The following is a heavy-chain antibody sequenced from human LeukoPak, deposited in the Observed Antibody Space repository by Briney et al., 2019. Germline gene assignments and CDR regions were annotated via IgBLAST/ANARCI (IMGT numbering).Heavy chain of an antibody. Sequence: PGGSLRLSCAASGFTFSSYAMSWVRQAPGKGLEWVSAISGSGGSTYYADSVKGRFTISRDNSKNTLYLQMNSLRAEDTAVYYCANTGPYYDFWSGYPYYFDYWGQGTLVTVSS. J-gene: IGHJ4*02. V-gene: IGHV3-23*01. D-gene: IGHD3-3*01. CDR2: ISGSGGST. CDR1: GFTFSSYA. CDR3: ANTGPYYDFWSGYPYYFDY.